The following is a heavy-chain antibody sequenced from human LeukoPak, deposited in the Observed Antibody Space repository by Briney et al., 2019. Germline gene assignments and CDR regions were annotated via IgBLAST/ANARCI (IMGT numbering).Heavy chain of an antibody. V-gene: IGHV1-69*01. D-gene: IGHD3-10*01. CDR2: IIPIFGTA. Sequence: SVKVSCKASGGTFSSYAISWVRQAPGQGLEWMGGIIPIFGTANYAQKFQGRVTITADESTSTAYMELSGLRSEDTAVYYCARGPRDGSGSSYFQHWGQGTLVTVSS. CDR3: ARGPRDGSGSSYFQH. J-gene: IGHJ1*01. CDR1: GGTFSSYA.